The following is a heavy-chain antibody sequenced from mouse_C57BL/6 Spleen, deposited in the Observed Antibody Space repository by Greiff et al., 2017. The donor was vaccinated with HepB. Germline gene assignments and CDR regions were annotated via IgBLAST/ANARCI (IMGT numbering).Heavy chain of an antibody. CDR1: GFTFSSYA. J-gene: IGHJ4*01. CDR2: ISDGGSYT. V-gene: IGHV5-4*01. D-gene: IGHD1-1*01. CDR3: ARDRGLRSGYYAMDY. Sequence: EVKLVESGGGLVKPGGSLKLSCAASGFTFSSYAMSWVRQTPEKRLEWVATISDGGSYTYYPDNVKGRFTISRDNAKNNLYLQMSHLKSEDTAMYYCARDRGLRSGYYAMDYWGQGTSVTVSS.